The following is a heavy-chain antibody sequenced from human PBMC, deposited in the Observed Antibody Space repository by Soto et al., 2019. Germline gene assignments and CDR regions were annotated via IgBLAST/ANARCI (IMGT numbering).Heavy chain of an antibody. J-gene: IGHJ4*02. CDR3: ASYDFWSGYYFDY. Sequence: NPSETLSLTCTVSGGSISSGGYYWSWIRQHPGKGLEWIGYIYYSGSTYYNPSLKSRVTISVDTSKNQFSLKLSSVTAADTAVYYCASYDFWSGYYFDYWGQGTLVTVSS. CDR2: IYYSGST. D-gene: IGHD3-3*01. CDR1: GGSISSGGYY. V-gene: IGHV4-31*03.